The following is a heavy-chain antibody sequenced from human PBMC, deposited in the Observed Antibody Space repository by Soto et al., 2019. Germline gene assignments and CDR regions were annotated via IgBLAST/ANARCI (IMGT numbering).Heavy chain of an antibody. V-gene: IGHV1-8*01. CDR2: MNPNSGNT. CDR3: ERTFGFGYIARYYYYYGMDV. D-gene: IGHD5-12*01. J-gene: IGHJ6*02. Sequence: QVQLVQSGAEVKKPGASVKVSCKASGYTFTSYDINWVRQATGQGLEWMGWMNPNSGNTGYAQKFQGRVTMTRNTSISTAYMELSSLRSEDTAVYYCERTFGFGYIARYYYYYGMDVWGQGTTVTVSS. CDR1: GYTFTSYD.